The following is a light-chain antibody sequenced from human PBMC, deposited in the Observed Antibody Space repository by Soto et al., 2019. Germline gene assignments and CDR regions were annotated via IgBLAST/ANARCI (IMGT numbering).Light chain of an antibody. Sequence: DFVMTQSPDSLAVSLGERATINCKSSQSVLYSTNNKNYLAWYQQKPGQPPKLLIYWASTRESGVPDRFSGSGSGTDFTLTISSLQAEDVALYFCQQYYTNPFTFGGGTKVEI. J-gene: IGKJ4*01. CDR1: QSVLYSTNNKNY. CDR2: WAS. CDR3: QQYYTNPFT. V-gene: IGKV4-1*01.